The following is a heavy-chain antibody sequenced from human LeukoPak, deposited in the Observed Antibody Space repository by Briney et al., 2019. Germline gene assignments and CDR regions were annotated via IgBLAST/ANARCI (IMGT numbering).Heavy chain of an antibody. CDR2: IYYSGST. CDR1: GGSISSYY. Sequence: SETLSLTCTVSGGSISSYYWSWIRQPPGKGLEWIGYIYYSGSTNYNPSLKSRVTMSVDTSKNQFSLKLSSVTAEDTAVYFCARSLCYNSCYTGAWYGDYWGQGTLVTVSS. V-gene: IGHV4-59*12. CDR3: ARSLCYNSCYTGAWYGDY. J-gene: IGHJ4*02. D-gene: IGHD2-2*02.